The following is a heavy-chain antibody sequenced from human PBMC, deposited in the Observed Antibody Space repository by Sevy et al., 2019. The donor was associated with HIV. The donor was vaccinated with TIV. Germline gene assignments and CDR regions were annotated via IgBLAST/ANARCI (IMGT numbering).Heavy chain of an antibody. CDR3: ARPYGSGSWEAFDI. J-gene: IGHJ3*02. D-gene: IGHD3-10*01. Sequence: GGSLRLSCAASGFTFSTYTMNWVRQAPGKGLEWVSSISSSSNYIYYADSLKGRFTSSRDNAKNSVYLQMNSLRAEDTAVYYCARPYGSGSWEAFDIWGQGTMVTVSS. V-gene: IGHV3-21*01. CDR1: GFTFSTYT. CDR2: ISSSSNYI.